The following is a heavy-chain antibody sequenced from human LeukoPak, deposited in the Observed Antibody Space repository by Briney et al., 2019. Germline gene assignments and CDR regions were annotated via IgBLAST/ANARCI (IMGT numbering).Heavy chain of an antibody. D-gene: IGHD6-6*01. J-gene: IGHJ4*02. Sequence: GASVTVSCKASGYTFTSHDINWVRQATGQGLEWMGWMNPNSGNTGYAQKFQGRVTMTRNTSISTAYMELSSLRSEDTAVYYCARFDSSSSRFDYWGQGTLVTVSS. CDR3: ARFDSSSSRFDY. CDR1: GYTFTSHD. V-gene: IGHV1-8*01. CDR2: MNPNSGNT.